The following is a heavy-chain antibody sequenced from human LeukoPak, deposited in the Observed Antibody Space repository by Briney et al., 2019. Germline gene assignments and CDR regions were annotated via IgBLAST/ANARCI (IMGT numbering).Heavy chain of an antibody. D-gene: IGHD3-3*01. Sequence: SETLSLTCAVSSGSISSGGYSWSWIRQPPGKGLEWLGYIYHSGSTSYNPSLKSRVTISVDGSKNQFSLKLSSVTAADTAVYYCARGSGFWSGSDAFDIWGQGTMVTVSS. V-gene: IGHV4-30-2*01. J-gene: IGHJ3*02. CDR1: SGSISSGGYS. CDR2: IYHSGST. CDR3: ARGSGFWSGSDAFDI.